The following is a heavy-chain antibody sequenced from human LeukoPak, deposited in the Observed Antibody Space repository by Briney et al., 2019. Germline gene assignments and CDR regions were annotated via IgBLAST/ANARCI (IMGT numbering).Heavy chain of an antibody. CDR3: AITPPQEVVTPSRFGY. D-gene: IGHD4-23*01. J-gene: IGHJ4*02. V-gene: IGHV1-46*01. CDR1: GYTFTSYY. CDR2: INPSGGST. Sequence: ASVKVSCKASGYTFTSYYMHWVRQAPGQGLEWMGIINPSGGSTSYAQKFQGRVTITTDESTSTAYMELSSLRSEDTAVYYCAITPPQEVVTPSRFGYWGQGTLVTVSS.